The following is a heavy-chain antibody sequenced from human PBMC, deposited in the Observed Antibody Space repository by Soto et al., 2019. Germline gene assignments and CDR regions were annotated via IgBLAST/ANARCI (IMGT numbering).Heavy chain of an antibody. J-gene: IGHJ6*03. Sequence: ASVKVSCKASGYTFTSYDINWVRQATGQGLEWLGWTNPNSGNTGCAQKFQGRVTMTRDTSTSTAYMELSSLRSEDTAVYYCARVPSGYGEYYYYYMDVWGKGTTVTVSS. D-gene: IGHD5-12*01. CDR2: TNPNSGNT. CDR1: GYTFTSYD. V-gene: IGHV1-8*01. CDR3: ARVPSGYGEYYYYYMDV.